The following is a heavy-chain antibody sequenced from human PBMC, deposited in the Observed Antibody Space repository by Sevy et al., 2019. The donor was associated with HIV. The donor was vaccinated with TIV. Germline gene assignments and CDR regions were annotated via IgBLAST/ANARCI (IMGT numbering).Heavy chain of an antibody. D-gene: IGHD2-8*01. CDR2: VRNDGSNK. V-gene: IGHV3-30*02. CDR3: ARGRKTTEEWLEELDYYYGLDV. CDR1: GFSLTTSD. Sequence: GGSLRLSCAASGFSLTTSDMHWVRQAPGKGLEWVAYVRNDGSNKYYADSVRDRFTISRDSPKNTIYMKMNSLRDEDTAIYYCARGRKTTEEWLEELDYYYGLDVWGQGTTVTVSS. J-gene: IGHJ6*02.